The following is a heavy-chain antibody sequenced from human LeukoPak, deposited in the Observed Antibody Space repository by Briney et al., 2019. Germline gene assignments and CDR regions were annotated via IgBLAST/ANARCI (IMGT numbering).Heavy chain of an antibody. CDR3: AVSNWMDP. Sequence: GGSLRLSCAASGFTFCRDNMHWDRQAPGKEREWVAFMPYDGGNKYYTDSVKGRFTISRDNSKNTLYLQMDSLTVEDTAVYYCAVSNWMDPWGQGTLVTVSS. J-gene: IGHJ5*02. CDR1: GFTFCRDN. CDR2: MPYDGGNK. V-gene: IGHV3-30*02.